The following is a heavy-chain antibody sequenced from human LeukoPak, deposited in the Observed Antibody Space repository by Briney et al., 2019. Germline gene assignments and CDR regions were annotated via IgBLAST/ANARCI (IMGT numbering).Heavy chain of an antibody. J-gene: IGHJ4*02. V-gene: IGHV4-30-4*01. D-gene: IGHD3-10*01. CDR2: IYYSGST. CDR3: ARDDYYGSGSSVY. CDR1: GGSISSGDYY. Sequence: SQTLSLTCTVSGGSISSGDYYWSWIRQPPGKGLEWIGYIYYSGSTYYNPSLKSRVTISVDTSKNQFSLKLSSVTAADTAVYYCARDDYYGSGSSVYWGQGILVTVSS.